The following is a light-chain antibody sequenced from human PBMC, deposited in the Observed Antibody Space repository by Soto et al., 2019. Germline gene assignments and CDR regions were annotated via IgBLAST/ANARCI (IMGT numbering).Light chain of an antibody. Sequence: TQQTTSPSSLSASVGDRGTITCRASQSVSSYLNWYQQKPAKATTLMIYAASSLQSGVPSRFSGSGSGADFTLTISSLQYENFAAYDGQQSYSTRPITCCQGTRLYI. J-gene: IGKJ5*01. CDR2: AAS. CDR3: QQSYSTRPIT. V-gene: IGKV1-39*01. CDR1: QSVSSY.